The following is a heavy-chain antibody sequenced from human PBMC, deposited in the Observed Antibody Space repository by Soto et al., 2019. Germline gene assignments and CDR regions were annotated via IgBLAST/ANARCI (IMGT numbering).Heavy chain of an antibody. V-gene: IGHV1-58*01. CDR1: GFTFTSSA. J-gene: IGHJ6*02. D-gene: IGHD3-9*01. Sequence: GASVKVSCKASGFTFTSSAVQWVRQARGQRLEWIGWIVVGSGNTNYAQKFQERVTITRDMSTSTAYMELSSLRSEDTAMYYCAADRALRYPHHLFMDVWGQGTTVTVSS. CDR3: AADRALRYPHHLFMDV. CDR2: IVVGSGNT.